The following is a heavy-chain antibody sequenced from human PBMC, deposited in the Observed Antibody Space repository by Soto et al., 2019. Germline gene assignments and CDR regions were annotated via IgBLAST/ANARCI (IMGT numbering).Heavy chain of an antibody. D-gene: IGHD2-21*02. V-gene: IGHV4-4*02. CDR2: IYHSGSA. CDR3: ARVPGVVVSADDACDI. J-gene: IGHJ3*02. Sequence: QVQLQESGPGLVKPSGTLSLTCAVSGGSVSSSNWWSWVRQSPGQGLEWMGEIYHSGSAHYNPSLKSRATISLDKSKNQFSLRLTSVTAADTAVYYCARVPGVVVSADDACDIWGPGTRVIVSS. CDR1: GGSVSSSNW.